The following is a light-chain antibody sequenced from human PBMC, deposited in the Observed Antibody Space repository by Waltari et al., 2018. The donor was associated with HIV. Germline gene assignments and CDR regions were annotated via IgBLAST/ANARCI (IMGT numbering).Light chain of an antibody. CDR3: QQRSSWPLT. CDR2: DTS. CDR1: QSVRSY. Sequence: ELVLTQSPATLPLSPGASATLSCWASQSVRSYLAWYQQRPDQAPRLLIYDTSNRATGIPARFSGSGSGTDFTLTISSLEPEDFAVYYCQQRSSWPLTLGQGTNVEFK. J-gene: IGKJ1*01. V-gene: IGKV3-11*01.